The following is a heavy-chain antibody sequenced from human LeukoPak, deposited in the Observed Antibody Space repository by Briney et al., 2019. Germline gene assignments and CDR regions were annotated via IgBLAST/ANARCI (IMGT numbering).Heavy chain of an antibody. CDR2: INPNSGGT. Sequence: ASVKVSCRASGYTFTAYYMHWVRQAPGQGLEWMGWINPNSGGTKYAQKFQGRVTMTRDTSIRTAYMGLSSLRSDDTAVYYCGRPQVTMEAFEIWGQGTMVTVSS. V-gene: IGHV1-2*02. CDR1: GYTFTAYY. J-gene: IGHJ3*02. CDR3: GRPQVTMEAFEI. D-gene: IGHD4/OR15-4a*01.